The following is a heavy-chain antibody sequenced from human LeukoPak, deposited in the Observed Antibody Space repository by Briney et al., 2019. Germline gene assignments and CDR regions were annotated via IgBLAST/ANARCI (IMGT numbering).Heavy chain of an antibody. CDR2: INGDGSRT. V-gene: IGHV3-74*01. D-gene: IGHD3-9*01. CDR1: GFTFSSYW. J-gene: IGHJ4*02. Sequence: GGSLRLSCAASGFTFSSYWMHWVRQAPGKGLVWVSRINGDGSRTDYADFVKGRFIISRDNAKNTLYLQMDSLRADDTALYYCAVKAGYYDADAPFDYWGQGNLVTVSS. CDR3: AVKAGYYDADAPFDY.